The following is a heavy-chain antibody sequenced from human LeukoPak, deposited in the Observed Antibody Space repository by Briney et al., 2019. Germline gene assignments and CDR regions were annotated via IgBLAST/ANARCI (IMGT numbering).Heavy chain of an antibody. V-gene: IGHV3-23*01. CDR2: VSDSGGST. CDR1: GFTFSHYA. CDR3: AKNGIGYYFDY. Sequence: PGGSLRLSCAASGFTFSHYAMSWVRQAPGKGLEWVSAVSDSGGSTYYADSVKGRLTISRDNSKNTLYLQMNSLRAEDTAVYYCAKNGIGYYFDYGGQGTLVTVSS. D-gene: IGHD1-14*01. J-gene: IGHJ4*02.